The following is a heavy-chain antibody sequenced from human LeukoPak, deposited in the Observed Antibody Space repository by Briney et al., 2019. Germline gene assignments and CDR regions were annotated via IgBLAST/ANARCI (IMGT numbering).Heavy chain of an antibody. J-gene: IGHJ4*02. D-gene: IGHD5-24*01. CDR3: AKVRAPRQFYFDY. CDR1: GFTFSSDV. Sequence: SGGSLRLSCAASGFTFSSDVMSCVRQVPGKGLEWVSAISGSGGRTFYADSVKGRFTISRDNSKNTLYLQMNSLRAEDTAVYYCAKVRAPRQFYFDYWGQGTLVTVSS. CDR2: ISGSGGRT. V-gene: IGHV3-23*01.